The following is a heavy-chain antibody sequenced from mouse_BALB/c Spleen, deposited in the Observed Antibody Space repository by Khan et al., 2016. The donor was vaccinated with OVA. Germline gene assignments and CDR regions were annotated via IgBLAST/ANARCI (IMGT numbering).Heavy chain of an antibody. CDR1: GFSLTNYG. J-gene: IGHJ4*01. V-gene: IGHV2-6-1*01. Sequence: QVQLQQSGPGLVAPSQSLSITCTISGFSLTNYGVHWVRQPPGKGLEWLVVIWNDGNTAYNSALKSRLTISKDNSNSQVFLKMNSLQTDDTATYFCARQPCWHYDIMDYWGQGTSVTVSS. CDR3: ARQPCWHYDIMDY. CDR2: IWNDGNT.